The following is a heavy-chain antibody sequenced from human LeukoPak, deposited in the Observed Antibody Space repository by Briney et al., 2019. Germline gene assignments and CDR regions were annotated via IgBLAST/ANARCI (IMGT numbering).Heavy chain of an antibody. CDR1: GFTFSSYG. Sequence: GGSLRLSCAASGFTFSSYGMHWVRQAPGKGLEWVAVISYDGSNKYYADSVKGRFTISRDNSKNTLYLQMNSLRAEDTAVYYCAKDRAGLLWFGEPEFDYWGQGTLVTVSS. V-gene: IGHV3-30*18. CDR3: AKDRAGLLWFGEPEFDY. D-gene: IGHD3-10*01. CDR2: ISYDGSNK. J-gene: IGHJ4*02.